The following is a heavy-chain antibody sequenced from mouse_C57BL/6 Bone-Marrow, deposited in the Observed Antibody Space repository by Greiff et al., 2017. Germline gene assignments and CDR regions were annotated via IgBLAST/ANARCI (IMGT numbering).Heavy chain of an antibody. CDR3: ARTTVVARGPFDY. J-gene: IGHJ2*01. V-gene: IGHV5-17*01. CDR1: GFTFSDYG. D-gene: IGHD1-1*01. CDR2: ISSGSSTI. Sequence: EVMLVESGGGLVKPGGSLKLSCAASGFTFSDYGMHWVRQAPEKGLEWVAYISSGSSTIYYADTVKGRFTISRDNAKNTLFLQKTSLRSEDTAMYYCARTTVVARGPFDYWGQGTTLTVSS.